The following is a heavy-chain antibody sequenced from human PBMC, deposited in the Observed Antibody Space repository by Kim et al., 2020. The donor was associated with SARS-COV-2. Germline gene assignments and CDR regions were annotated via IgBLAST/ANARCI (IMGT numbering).Heavy chain of an antibody. J-gene: IGHJ6*02. CDR2: ISGSGGST. Sequence: GGSLRLSCAASGFTFSSYAMSWVRQAPGKGLEWVSAISGSGGSTYYADSVKGRFTISRDNSKNTLYLQMNSLRAEDTAVYYCAKAPPVWGSYRYTKSYYGMDVWGQGTTVTVSS. CDR3: AKAPPVWGSYRYTKSYYGMDV. CDR1: GFTFSSYA. V-gene: IGHV3-23*01. D-gene: IGHD3-16*02.